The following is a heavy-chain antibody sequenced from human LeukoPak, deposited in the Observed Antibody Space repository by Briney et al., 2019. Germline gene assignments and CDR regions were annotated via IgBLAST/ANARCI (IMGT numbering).Heavy chain of an antibody. V-gene: IGHV3-23*01. CDR1: GFTFSSYA. CDR3: AKDLAEQQLVPNWFDP. CDR2: ISGSGGST. Sequence: GGSLRLSCAASGFTFSSYAMSWVHQAPGKGLEWVSAISGSGGSTYYADSVKGRFTISRDNSKNTLYLQMNSLRAEDTAVYYCAKDLAEQQLVPNWFDPWGQGTLVTVSS. J-gene: IGHJ5*02. D-gene: IGHD6-13*01.